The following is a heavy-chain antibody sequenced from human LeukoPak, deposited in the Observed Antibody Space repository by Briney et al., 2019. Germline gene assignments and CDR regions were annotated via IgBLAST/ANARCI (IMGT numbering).Heavy chain of an antibody. D-gene: IGHD3-10*01. V-gene: IGHV3-23*01. J-gene: IGHJ5*02. CDR1: GFTFSDYY. CDR2: ISGSGGDI. CDR3: AKDRFGSGSPNWFGP. Sequence: GGSLRLSCAASGFTFSDYYMSWIRQAPGKGLEWVSAISGSGGDIFYTDSVKGRFTISRDNSKNTLYLQMNSLRAGDTAVYYCAKDRFGSGSPNWFGPWGQGTLVTVSS.